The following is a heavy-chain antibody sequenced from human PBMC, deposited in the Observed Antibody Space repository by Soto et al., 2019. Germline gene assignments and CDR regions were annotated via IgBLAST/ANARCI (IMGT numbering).Heavy chain of an antibody. J-gene: IGHJ4*02. CDR1: GFTFSNHA. D-gene: IGHD6-13*01. Sequence: PGGSLRLSCAVSGFTFSNHAMSWVRQAPGKGLEWVSAISTAVGATYYADSVKGRFTISRDDSNNTLFLQMNSLRAEDTAVYYCAKDRTAAARNFDYWGK. CDR2: ISTAVGAT. V-gene: IGHV3-23*01. CDR3: AKDRTAAARNFDY.